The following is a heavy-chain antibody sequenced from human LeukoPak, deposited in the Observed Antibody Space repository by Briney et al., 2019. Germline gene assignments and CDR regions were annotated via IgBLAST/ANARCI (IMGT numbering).Heavy chain of an antibody. D-gene: IGHD3-22*01. CDR2: IYYSGTT. Sequence: PSETLSLTCTVSSGSLSSSSYYWGWIRQPPGKGLEWIGSIYYSGTTYYNPSFKSRVTISVDTSNNQFSLKLSSVTAGDTAVYFCASQYYYDDSGYSPFDYWVQGTLVSVSS. CDR1: SGSLSSSSYY. J-gene: IGHJ4*02. CDR3: ASQYYYDDSGYSPFDY. V-gene: IGHV4-39*01.